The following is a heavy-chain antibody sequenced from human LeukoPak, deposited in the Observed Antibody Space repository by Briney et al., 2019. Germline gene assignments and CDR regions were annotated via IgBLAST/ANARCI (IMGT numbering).Heavy chain of an antibody. CDR3: ASHSSTSCVNCFDY. Sequence: SQTLSLTCSVSGDSINSGDYYWSWIRQPPGKGLEWIGYIYYSGSTYYNPSLKSRVTISVDTSKNLFSLKLSSVTAADTAVHYCASHSSTSCVNCFDYWGQGTLVTVSS. J-gene: IGHJ4*02. CDR1: GDSINSGDYY. V-gene: IGHV4-30-4*08. D-gene: IGHD2-2*01. CDR2: IYYSGST.